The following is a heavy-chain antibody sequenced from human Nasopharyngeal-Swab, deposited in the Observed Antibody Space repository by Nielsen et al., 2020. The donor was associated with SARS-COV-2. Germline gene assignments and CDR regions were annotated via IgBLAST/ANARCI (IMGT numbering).Heavy chain of an antibody. J-gene: IGHJ4*02. CDR3: AAYYYGSGSVAY. Sequence: WIRQPPGKGLEWVSGISWNSDSKDYADSVKGRFTISRDNAKNSLYLQMNSLRAEDTAVYYCAAYYYGSGSVAYWGQGTLVTVSS. D-gene: IGHD3-10*01. V-gene: IGHV3-9*01. CDR2: ISWNSDSK.